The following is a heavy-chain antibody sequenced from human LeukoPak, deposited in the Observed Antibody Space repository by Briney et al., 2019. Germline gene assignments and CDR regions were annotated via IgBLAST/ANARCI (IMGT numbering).Heavy chain of an antibody. CDR3: ARLMSGVGYFDS. V-gene: IGHV4-34*01. Sequence: PSETLSLTCAVYGGPFSGYYWSWIRQPPGKGLEWIGEINHSGSTNYNPSLKSRVTISVDTSKNQFSLKLSSVTAADTAAYYCARLMSGVGYFDSWGQGTLVTVSS. J-gene: IGHJ4*02. CDR1: GGPFSGYY. CDR2: INHSGST. D-gene: IGHD3-10*01.